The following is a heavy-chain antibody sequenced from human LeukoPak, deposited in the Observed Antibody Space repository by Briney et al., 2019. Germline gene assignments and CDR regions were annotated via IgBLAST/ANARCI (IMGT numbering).Heavy chain of an antibody. J-gene: IGHJ2*01. CDR3: ARERGGQWPVGRFRSRRYFDL. V-gene: IGHV4-34*01. CDR2: INHSGST. D-gene: IGHD6-19*01. Sequence: SETLSLTCAVYGGSFSGYYWSWIRQPPGKGLEWIGEINHSGSTNYNPSLKSRVTISVDTSKNQFSLKLSSVTAADTAVYYCARERGGQWPVGRFRSRRYFDLWGRGTLVTVSS. CDR1: GGSFSGYY.